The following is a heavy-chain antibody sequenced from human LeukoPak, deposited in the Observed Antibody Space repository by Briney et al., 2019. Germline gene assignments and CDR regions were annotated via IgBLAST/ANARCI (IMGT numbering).Heavy chain of an antibody. Sequence: ASVKVSCKAFGYTFTGYYMHWVRQAPGQGLEWMGWINPNSGGTNSAQKFQGRVTMTRDTSISTAYMELSRLTSDDTAVYYCARDSDITMVRGVITGFDYWGQGTLVTVSS. J-gene: IGHJ4*02. D-gene: IGHD3-10*01. CDR2: INPNSGGT. CDR3: ARDSDITMVRGVITGFDY. V-gene: IGHV1-2*02. CDR1: GYTFTGYY.